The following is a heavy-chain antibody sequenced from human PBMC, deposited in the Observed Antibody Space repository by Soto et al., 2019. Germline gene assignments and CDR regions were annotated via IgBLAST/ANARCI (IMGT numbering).Heavy chain of an antibody. CDR2: FSSSGYTI. CDR1: GYTFSGYY. J-gene: IGHJ4*02. D-gene: IGHD3-3*01. CDR3: ATGRGARSED. Sequence: QVQLVESGGGLVKPGGALRLSCEASGYTFSGYYMTWIRQAPGKGLEWISYFSSSGYTIRYADSVEGRFTVSRDDAKKTCYLKINSRRAEDTAVYYGATGRGARSEDWGKGPLVTVSS. V-gene: IGHV3-11*01.